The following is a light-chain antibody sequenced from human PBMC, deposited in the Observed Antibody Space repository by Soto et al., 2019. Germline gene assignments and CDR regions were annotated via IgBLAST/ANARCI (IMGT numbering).Light chain of an antibody. Sequence: EIVLTQSPASLSLSPGERATLSCRASQNFGSYLAWYQQKPGQAPRLLIYDASNRATGIPARFSGSASGTDFTLTISSLQSEDFAVYYCQQYNNWPLSFGGGTKVDIK. V-gene: IGKV3-11*01. CDR3: QQYNNWPLS. CDR2: DAS. J-gene: IGKJ4*01. CDR1: QNFGSY.